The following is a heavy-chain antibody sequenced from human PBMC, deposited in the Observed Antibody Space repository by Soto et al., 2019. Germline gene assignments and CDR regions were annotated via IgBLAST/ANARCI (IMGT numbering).Heavy chain of an antibody. D-gene: IGHD2-2*01. V-gene: IGHV3-21*01. CDR3: AREDSIIIPAVSDF. Sequence: GGSLRLSCAVSGFNFNNYGINWVRQAPGKGLEWVSSVSKSDYTYYSDSVKGRFTISRDNAKNSVSLQMNTLRAEDTAVYYCAREDSIIIPAVSDFWGQGTLVTV. CDR1: GFNFNNYG. CDR2: VSKSDYT. J-gene: IGHJ4*02.